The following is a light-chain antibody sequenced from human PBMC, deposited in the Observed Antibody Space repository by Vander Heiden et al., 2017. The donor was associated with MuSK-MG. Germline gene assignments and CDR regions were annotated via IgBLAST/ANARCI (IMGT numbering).Light chain of an antibody. Sequence: DIQMTQSPSSLSASVGDRVTITCRASDNIKKFLNWYQQKPGRAPKLLIYGASSLESGVPSRFSGSGSGTQFTLNISSLQPEDFATYYCQQSYSTPPYTFGQGTNLEIK. CDR2: GAS. CDR1: DNIKKF. CDR3: QQSYSTPPYT. J-gene: IGKJ2*01. V-gene: IGKV1-39*01.